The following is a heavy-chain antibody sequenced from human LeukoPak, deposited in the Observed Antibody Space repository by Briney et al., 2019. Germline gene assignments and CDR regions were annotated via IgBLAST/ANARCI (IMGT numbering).Heavy chain of an antibody. CDR1: GFTFDDYG. CDR2: INWNGGST. Sequence: GGSLRLSCAASGFTFDDYGMSWVRQAPGKGLEWVSCINWNGGSTGYADSVKGRFTISRDNAKNSLYLQMNSLRAEDTALYYCARLGVGATRDAFDIWGQGTMVTVSS. J-gene: IGHJ3*02. D-gene: IGHD1-26*01. CDR3: ARLGVGATRDAFDI. V-gene: IGHV3-20*04.